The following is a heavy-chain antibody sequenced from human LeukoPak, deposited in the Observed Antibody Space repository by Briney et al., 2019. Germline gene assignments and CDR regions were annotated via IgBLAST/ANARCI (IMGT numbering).Heavy chain of an antibody. Sequence: YPSETLSLTRTVSGGSISSSSYYWGWIRRPPGKGLEWIGSIYYSGSTYYNPSLKSRVTISVDTSKNQFSLKLSSVTAADTAVYYCARVLVGATPFDYWGQGTLVTVSS. V-gene: IGHV4-39*07. CDR2: IYYSGST. D-gene: IGHD1-26*01. CDR1: GGSISSSSYY. J-gene: IGHJ4*02. CDR3: ARVLVGATPFDY.